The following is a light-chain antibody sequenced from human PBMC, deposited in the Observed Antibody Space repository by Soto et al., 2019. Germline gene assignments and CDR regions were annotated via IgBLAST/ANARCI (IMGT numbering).Light chain of an antibody. CDR1: SGDIGSYNR. CDR3: SSYTSSSTL. V-gene: IGLV2-14*01. CDR2: EVT. Sequence: QSVLTQPASVSGSPGQSITISCTGTSGDIGSYNRVSWYQQHPGKAPKLIIYEVTDRPSGVSNRFSGSKSGNTASLTISGLQAEDEADYYCSSYTSSSTLFGTGTKGTVL. J-gene: IGLJ1*01.